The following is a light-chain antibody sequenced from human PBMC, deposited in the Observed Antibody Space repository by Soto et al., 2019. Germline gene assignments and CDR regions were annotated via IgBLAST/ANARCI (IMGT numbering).Light chain of an antibody. CDR3: FSYAGYYTLL. J-gene: IGLJ2*01. V-gene: IGLV2-11*01. CDR2: EVT. CDR1: SSDVGGYDY. Sequence: QSALTQPASVSGSPGQSITISCTGTSSDVGGYDYVSWYQQHPGKAPKLMIFEVTKRPSGVPDRFSGSKSGNTASLTISGLQAEDEADYYCFSYAGYYTLLFGGGTKLTVL.